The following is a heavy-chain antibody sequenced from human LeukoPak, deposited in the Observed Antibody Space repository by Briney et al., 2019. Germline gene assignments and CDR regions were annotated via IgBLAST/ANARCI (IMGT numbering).Heavy chain of an antibody. V-gene: IGHV3-7*01. J-gene: IGHJ3*02. Sequence: GGSLRLSCAASGFTFSNYWMSWVRQAPGKGLEWVANIKQDRSEKYYVDSVKGRFTISRDNAKNSLYLQMNSLRAEDTAVYYCARDAISVRGAKSAFDIWGQGTMVTVSS. CDR1: GFTFSNYW. CDR3: ARDAISVRGAKSAFDI. CDR2: IKQDRSEK. D-gene: IGHD3-10*01.